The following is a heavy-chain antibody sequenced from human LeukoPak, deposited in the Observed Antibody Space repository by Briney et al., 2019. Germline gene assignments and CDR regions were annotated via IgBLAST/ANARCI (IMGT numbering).Heavy chain of an antibody. D-gene: IGHD3-16*02. J-gene: IGHJ3*02. CDR1: GYTFSNYG. CDR3: ARDKRITFGGVIAPIDAFDI. V-gene: IGHV1-18*01. CDR2: INGYNGNV. Sequence: ASVKVSCKASGYTFSNYGISWARQAPGQGLEWMGWINGYNGNVNYVQRLQGRVTMTTDTSTSTAYMELRSLRSDDTALYYCARDKRITFGGVIAPIDAFDIWGHGTMVTVSS.